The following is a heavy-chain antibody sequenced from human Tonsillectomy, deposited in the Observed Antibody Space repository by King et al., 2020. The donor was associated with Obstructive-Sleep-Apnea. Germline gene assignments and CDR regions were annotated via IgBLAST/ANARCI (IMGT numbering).Heavy chain of an antibody. CDR2: TRHKADGYVT. J-gene: IGHJ6*02. CDR3: AREFYYGMNV. CDR1: GFTLSDYY. V-gene: IGHV3-72*01. Sequence: VQLVESGGGLVQPGGSLRLSCVASGFTLSDYYMDWVRQAPGKGLEWVGHTRHKADGYVTKYAASVRGRFTISRDESKNSVYLQLNSLKTEDTALYYCAREFYYGMNVWGQGTTVTVSS.